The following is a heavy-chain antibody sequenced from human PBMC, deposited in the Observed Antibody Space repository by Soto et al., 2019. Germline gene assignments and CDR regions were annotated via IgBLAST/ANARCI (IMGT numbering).Heavy chain of an antibody. CDR1: GYPVTAYY. CDR2: INPATGAA. J-gene: IGHJ3*02. D-gene: IGHD3-3*01. V-gene: IGHV1-2*02. CDR3: ARGGGVGVAGSAAFDM. Sequence: QLHLVQSGAVVKKPGASVTVSCSASGYPVTAYYMHWVRQAPGRGLEGMGGINPATGAAKYTQTFQGRVTRTRDTATRTVFMELSGLTSEDTAVFYCARGGGVGVAGSAAFDMWGQGTLVTVSS.